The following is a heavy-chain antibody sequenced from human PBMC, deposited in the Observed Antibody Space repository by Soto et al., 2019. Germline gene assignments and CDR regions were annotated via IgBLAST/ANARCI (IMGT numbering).Heavy chain of an antibody. CDR2: ISAYNGNT. CDR1: GYTFTSYG. Sequence: ASVKLSCKSSGYTFTSYGVSWVRQAPGQGLEWMGWISAYNGNTNYAQKLQGRVTMTTDTSTSTAYMELRSLRSDDTAVYDCAAPVGRLRGGGWSDPWCQGNLRTASS. CDR3: AAPVGRLRGGGWSDP. J-gene: IGHJ5*02. V-gene: IGHV1-18*04. D-gene: IGHD4-17*01.